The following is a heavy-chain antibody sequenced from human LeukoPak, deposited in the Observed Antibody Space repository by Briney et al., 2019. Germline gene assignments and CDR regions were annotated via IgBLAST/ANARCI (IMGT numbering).Heavy chain of an antibody. V-gene: IGHV1-2*06. D-gene: IGHD5-18*01. Sequence: ASVKVSCKASGYTFTGYYMHWVRQAPGQGLEWMGRINPNSGGTNYAQKFQGRVTMTRDTSISTAYMELSRLRSDDTAVYYCARSNGYTYGTDWLDPWGQGTLVTVSS. CDR3: ARSNGYTYGTDWLDP. CDR2: INPNSGGT. CDR1: GYTFTGYY. J-gene: IGHJ5*02.